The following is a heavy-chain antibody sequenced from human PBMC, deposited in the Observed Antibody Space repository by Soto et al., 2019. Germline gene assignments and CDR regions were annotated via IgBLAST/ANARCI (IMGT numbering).Heavy chain of an antibody. Sequence: SVKVSCKASGYTFTSYCMHWVRQAPGQGLEWMGIINPSGGSTSYAQKFQGRVTMTRDTSTSTVYMELSSLRSEDTAVYYCARDILGTTFDYWGQGTLVTVSS. D-gene: IGHD7-27*01. CDR1: GYTFTSYC. V-gene: IGHV1-46*01. CDR2: INPSGGST. J-gene: IGHJ4*02. CDR3: ARDILGTTFDY.